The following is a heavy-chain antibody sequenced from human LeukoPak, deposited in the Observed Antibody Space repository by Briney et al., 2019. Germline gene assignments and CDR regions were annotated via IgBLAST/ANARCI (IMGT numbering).Heavy chain of an antibody. CDR2: ISSSSYI. D-gene: IGHD2-2*01. J-gene: IGHJ6*03. Sequence: GGSLRLSCAASGFTFSSYSMNWVRQAPGKGLEWVSSISSSSYIYYADSVKGRFTISRDNAKNSLYLQMNSLRAEDTAVYYCARASYQLPYYYYYYMDVWGKGTTVTVSS. CDR1: GFTFSSYS. V-gene: IGHV3-21*01. CDR3: ARASYQLPYYYYYYMDV.